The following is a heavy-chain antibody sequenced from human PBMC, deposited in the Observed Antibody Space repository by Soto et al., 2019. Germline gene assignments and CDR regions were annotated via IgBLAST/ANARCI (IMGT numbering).Heavy chain of an antibody. D-gene: IGHD5-12*01. Sequence: QVQLVQSGAEVRKPGASVTVSCRSSGDSFNDYYIHWVRQAPGQGFEWMGWINPNGGVTKYAQKIQGWVSMTRDTSIRTVYMQLSRLRSDDTAVYYCARESGGATATLDYYYFSMDVWGTGTTVTVSS. CDR3: ARESGGATATLDYYYFSMDV. CDR1: GDSFNDYY. J-gene: IGHJ6*03. CDR2: INPNGGVT. V-gene: IGHV1-2*04.